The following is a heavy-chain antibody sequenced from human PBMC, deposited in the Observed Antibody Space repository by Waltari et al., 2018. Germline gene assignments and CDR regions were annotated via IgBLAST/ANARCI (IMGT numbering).Heavy chain of an antibody. CDR3: ARDRYGGKGAFDI. CDR2: ISSSSSYI. Sequence: EVQLVESGGGLVKPGGSLRLSCAASGFTFSSYSMNWVRQAPGKGLEWVSSISSSSSYIYYADSVKGRFTISRDNAKNSLYLQMNSLRAEDTAVYYCARDRYGGKGAFDIWGQGTMVTVSS. CDR1: GFTFSSYS. V-gene: IGHV3-21*01. J-gene: IGHJ3*02. D-gene: IGHD4-17*01.